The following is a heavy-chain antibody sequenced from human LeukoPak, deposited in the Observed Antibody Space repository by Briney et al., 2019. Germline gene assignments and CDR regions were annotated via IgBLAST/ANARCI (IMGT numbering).Heavy chain of an antibody. CDR2: INSDGSST. J-gene: IGHJ4*02. V-gene: IGHV3-74*01. CDR3: ARGKQLAFDY. Sequence: PGGSLRLSCAASGFTFSNSWMHCVRQAPGKGLVWVSRINSDGSSTNYADSVKGRFTISRDNAKNTLYLQMNSLRAEDTAVYYCARGKQLAFDYWGQGTLVTVSS. D-gene: IGHD6-13*01. CDR1: GFTFSNSW.